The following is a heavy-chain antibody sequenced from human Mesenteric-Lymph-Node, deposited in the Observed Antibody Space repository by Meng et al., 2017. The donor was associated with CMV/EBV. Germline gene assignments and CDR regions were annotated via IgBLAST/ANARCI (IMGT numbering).Heavy chain of an antibody. J-gene: IGHJ4*02. CDR2: ERGRGGRK. CDR3: AKLSSNGYTSHFDY. V-gene: IGHV3-23*02. Sequence: AYGIKDRRKERRRENKAAGKGKEGEKEERGRGGRKKKEDNEKGRKTITRDNSKNTLYLQMNSLRAEDTAVYYCAKLSSNGYTSHFDYWGQGTLVTVSS. D-gene: IGHD5-18*01. CDR1: GIKDRRKE.